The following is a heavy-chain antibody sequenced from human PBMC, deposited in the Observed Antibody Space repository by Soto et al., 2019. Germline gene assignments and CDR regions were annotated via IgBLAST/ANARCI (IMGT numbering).Heavy chain of an antibody. CDR3: ARGMEYNWNPAGWFDP. CDR1: GGSISSGGYY. Sequence: SETLSLTCTVSGGSISSGGYYWSWIRQHPGKGLEWIGYIYYSGSTYYNPSPKSRVTISVDTSKNQFSLKLSSVTAADTAVYYCARGMEYNWNPAGWFDPWGQGTLVTVSS. D-gene: IGHD1-20*01. J-gene: IGHJ5*02. V-gene: IGHV4-31*03. CDR2: IYYSGST.